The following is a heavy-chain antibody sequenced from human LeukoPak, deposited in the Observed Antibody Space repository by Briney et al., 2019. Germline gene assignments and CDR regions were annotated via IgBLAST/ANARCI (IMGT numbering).Heavy chain of an antibody. J-gene: IGHJ5*02. D-gene: IGHD3-9*01. Sequence: SETLSLTCTVSGGSVSSGTYYWSWIRQPAGKGLEWIGRIHTSGSTNYNPSLKSRVTISVDTSKNQFSLKLSSVTAADTAVYYCAREDRPTYYNILTGYYYGNWFDPWGQGTLVTVSS. CDR3: AREDRPTYYNILTGYYYGNWFDP. V-gene: IGHV4-61*02. CDR2: IHTSGST. CDR1: GGSVSSGTYY.